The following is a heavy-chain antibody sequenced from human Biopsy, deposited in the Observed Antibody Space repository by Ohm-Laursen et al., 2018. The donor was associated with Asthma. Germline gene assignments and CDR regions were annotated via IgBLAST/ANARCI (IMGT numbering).Heavy chain of an antibody. D-gene: IGHD6-13*01. CDR1: GYTFIGCH. Sequence: ASVKVSCKASGYTFIGCHIHWMRQAPGQGLEWTGRINPNSGGTNYAQKFQGRVTMTRDTSISTAYMEVSRLRSDDTAVYYCARGQKSAGDRWFDTWGQGTLVTVSS. V-gene: IGHV1-2*06. CDR2: INPNSGGT. J-gene: IGHJ5*02. CDR3: ARGQKSAGDRWFDT.